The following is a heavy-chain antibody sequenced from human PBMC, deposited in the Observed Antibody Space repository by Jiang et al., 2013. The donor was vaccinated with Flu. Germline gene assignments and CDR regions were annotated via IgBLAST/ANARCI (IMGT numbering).Heavy chain of an antibody. Sequence: QSGSELKKPGASVKVSCKASGYTFTSYAMNWVRQAPGQGLEWMGWINTNTGNPTYAQGFTGRFVFSLDTSVSTAYLQICSLKAEDTAVYYCARGSPEGLWFGELLPYYYYYGMDVWGKGTTVTVSS. V-gene: IGHV7-4-1*01. J-gene: IGHJ6*04. CDR2: INTNTGNP. CDR3: ARGSPEGLWFGELLPYYYYYGMDV. D-gene: IGHD3-10*01. CDR1: GYTFTSYA.